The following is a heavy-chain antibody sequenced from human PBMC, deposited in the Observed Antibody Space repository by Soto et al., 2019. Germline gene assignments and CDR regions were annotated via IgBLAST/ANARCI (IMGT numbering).Heavy chain of an antibody. CDR3: ARDSPTGAFDI. V-gene: IGHV3-53*01. Sequence: GGSLRLSCAASWFTVSSNYMSWVRQAPGKGLEWVSVIYSGGSTYYADSVKGRFTISRDNSKNTLYLQMNSLRAEDTAVYYCARDSPTGAFDIWGQGTMVAVSS. CDR2: IYSGGST. CDR1: WFTVSSNY. J-gene: IGHJ3*02.